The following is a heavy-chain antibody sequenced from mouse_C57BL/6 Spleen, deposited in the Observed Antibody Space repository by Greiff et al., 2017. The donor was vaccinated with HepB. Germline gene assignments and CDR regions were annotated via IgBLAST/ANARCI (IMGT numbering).Heavy chain of an antibody. Sequence: VQLQQSGPELVKPGASVKISCKASGYAFSSSWMNWVKQRPGKGLEWIGRIYPGDGDTNYNGKFKGKATLTADKSSSTAYMQLSSLTSEDSAVYFCARVDYDVHYFDDWGQGTTLTVSS. CDR3: ARVDYDVHYFDD. V-gene: IGHV1-82*01. CDR1: GYAFSSSW. D-gene: IGHD2-4*01. J-gene: IGHJ2*01. CDR2: IYPGDGDT.